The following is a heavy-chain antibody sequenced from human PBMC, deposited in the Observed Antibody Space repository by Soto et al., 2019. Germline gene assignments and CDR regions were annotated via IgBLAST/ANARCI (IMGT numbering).Heavy chain of an antibody. J-gene: IGHJ4*02. CDR3: ARRGRDGYSYFDS. CDR1: GGYISSSTNY. CDR2: IYYRGST. D-gene: IGHD4-4*01. V-gene: IGHV4-39*01. Sequence: SETLSLTCNVSGGYISSSTNYWGWIRQPPGKCLEWIGSIYYRGSTYYNPSLKSRVTISIDTSKSQFSLKVTSVTAADTAIYYCARRGRDGYSYFDSWGQGTLVTVYS.